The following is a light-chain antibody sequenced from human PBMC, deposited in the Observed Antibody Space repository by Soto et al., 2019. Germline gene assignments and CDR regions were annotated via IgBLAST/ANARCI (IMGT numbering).Light chain of an antibody. J-gene: IGLJ2*01. CDR2: ENN. CDR3: GTWDSSLSAVV. CDR1: SSNIGNNY. V-gene: IGLV1-51*01. Sequence: QSVLTQPPSVSAAPGQTVTISCSGSSSNIGNNYVSWYQQLPGTAPKLLIYENNKRRSGIPDRFSGSKSGTSATLGITGLQTGDEADYYCGTWDSSLSAVVFGGGTKVTVL.